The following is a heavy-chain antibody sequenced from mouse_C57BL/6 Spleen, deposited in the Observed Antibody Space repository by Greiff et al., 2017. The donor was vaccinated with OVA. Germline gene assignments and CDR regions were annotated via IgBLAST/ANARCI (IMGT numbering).Heavy chain of an antibody. CDR3: VRQGTGTSSWFAY. CDR1: GFSFNTYA. CDR2: IRSKSNNYAT. V-gene: IGHV10-1*01. Sequence: EVKVEESGGGLVQPKGSLKLSCAASGFSFNTYAMNWVRQAPGKGLEWVARIRSKSNNYATYYADSVKDRFTISRDDSESMLYLQMNNLKTEDTAMYYCVRQGTGTSSWFAYWGQGTLVTVSA. D-gene: IGHD4-1*01. J-gene: IGHJ3*01.